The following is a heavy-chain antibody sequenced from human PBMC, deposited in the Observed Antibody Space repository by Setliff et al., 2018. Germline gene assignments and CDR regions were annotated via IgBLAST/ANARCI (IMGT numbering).Heavy chain of an antibody. V-gene: IGHV4-30-4*08. J-gene: IGHJ4*02. D-gene: IGHD2-8*02. CDR1: GGSIRSGDYY. CDR2: ISYTGGT. CDR3: TVYNTGSSKDHY. Sequence: SETLSLTCTVSGGSIRSGDYYWSWIRQPPGKGLEWIGFISYTGGTYYNPSLKSRVTISVDTSKIQFSLKLSSVTAADTALYYCTVYNTGSSKDHYWGQGTPVTVSS.